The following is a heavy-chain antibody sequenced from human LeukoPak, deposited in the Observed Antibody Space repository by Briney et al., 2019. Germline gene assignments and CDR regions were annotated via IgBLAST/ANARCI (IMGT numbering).Heavy chain of an antibody. CDR1: GFTFSIYA. CDR2: ISGSGGST. Sequence: PGGSLRLSCAASGFTFSIYAMSWVRQAPGKGLEWVSTISGSGGSTYYADSVKGRFTISRDNSKNTLYLQMSSLRAEDTAVYYCAKDDEYSSGLKGYFDLWGRGTLVTVSS. CDR3: AKDDEYSSGLKGYFDL. V-gene: IGHV3-23*01. D-gene: IGHD6-19*01. J-gene: IGHJ2*01.